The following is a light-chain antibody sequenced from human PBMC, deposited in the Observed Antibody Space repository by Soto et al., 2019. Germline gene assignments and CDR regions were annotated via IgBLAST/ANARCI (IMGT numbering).Light chain of an antibody. V-gene: IGKV3-11*01. CDR1: QSVSSY. CDR2: DAS. J-gene: IGKJ4*01. Sequence: EIVLTQSPATRSLSPVERATLSCRASQSVSSYLAWYQQKPGQAPRLLIYDASNRATGIPARFSGSETGTDFTLTISSLEPEDSAVYYCQQRWSWPLTFGGGTKVDI. CDR3: QQRWSWPLT.